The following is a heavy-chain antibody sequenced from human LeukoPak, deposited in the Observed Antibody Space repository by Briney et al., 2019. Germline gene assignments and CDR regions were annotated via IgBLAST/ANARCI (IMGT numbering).Heavy chain of an antibody. D-gene: IGHD3-22*01. J-gene: IGHJ5*02. CDR3: ARGGPGYDSGGLNWFDP. V-gene: IGHV4-61*02. Sequence: PSETLSLTCTVSGGSISSGSYYWSWIRQPAGKGLEWIGRIYTSGSTNYNPSLKSRVTISVDTSKNQFSLKLSSVTAADTAVYYCARGGPGYDSGGLNWFDPWGQGTLVTVSS. CDR2: IYTSGST. CDR1: GGSISSGSYY.